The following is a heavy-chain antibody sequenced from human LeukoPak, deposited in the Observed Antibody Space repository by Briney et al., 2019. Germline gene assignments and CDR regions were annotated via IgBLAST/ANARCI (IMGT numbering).Heavy chain of an antibody. Sequence: SVTVSCKATGYTFTGYYMYSVRPAPGQGLEWMGRINPNSGGTNYAQRFCGRVTMTRDTSISTALMELSTLRSDDTAVYYCARKRDYYDSSGYYYATYFDYWGQGTLVTASS. CDR1: GYTFTGYY. V-gene: IGHV1-2*06. D-gene: IGHD3-22*01. J-gene: IGHJ4*02. CDR2: INPNSGGT. CDR3: ARKRDYYDSSGYYYATYFDY.